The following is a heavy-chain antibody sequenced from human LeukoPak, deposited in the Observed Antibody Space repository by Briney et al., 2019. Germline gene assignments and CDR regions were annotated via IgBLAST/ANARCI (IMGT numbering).Heavy chain of an antibody. V-gene: IGHV4-30-2*01. J-gene: IGHJ4*02. D-gene: IGHD3-22*01. CDR1: GGSISSGGYS. CDR3: ASGSYYYDSSGSTPFDY. CDR2: IYHSGST. Sequence: SETLSLTCAVSGGSISSGGYSWSWIRQPPGKGLEWIGYIYHSGSTHCNPSLKSRVTISVDRSKNQFSLKLSSVTAADTAVYYCASGSYYYDSSGSTPFDYWGQGTLVTVSS.